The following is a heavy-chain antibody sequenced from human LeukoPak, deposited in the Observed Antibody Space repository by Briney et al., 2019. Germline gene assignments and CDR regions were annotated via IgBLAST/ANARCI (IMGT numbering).Heavy chain of an antibody. V-gene: IGHV1-24*01. Sequence: ASVKVSCKVSGYTLTELSMHWVRQAPGKGLEWMGGFDPEDGETIYAQKFQGRVTMTEDTSTDTAYMELNSLRSEDTAVYYCARDQGNSYGSSYWGQGTLVTVSS. CDR1: GYTLTELS. CDR2: FDPEDGET. D-gene: IGHD5-18*01. J-gene: IGHJ4*02. CDR3: ARDQGNSYGSSY.